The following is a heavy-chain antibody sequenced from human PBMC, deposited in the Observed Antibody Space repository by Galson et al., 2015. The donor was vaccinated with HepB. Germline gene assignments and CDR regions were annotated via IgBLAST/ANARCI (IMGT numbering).Heavy chain of an antibody. CDR1: GFTFDNYA. CDR2: ISWNSGYI. D-gene: IGHD3-10*02. V-gene: IGHV3-9*01. Sequence: SLRLSCAASGFTFDNYAMHWVRQVPGRGLEWVSGISWNSGYIDYADSVRGRFTISRDNAKNSLYLQMNILRDEDTALYYCAKDTEPIPMFYFAFWGQGTLVTVSS. CDR3: AKDTEPIPMFYFAF. J-gene: IGHJ4*02.